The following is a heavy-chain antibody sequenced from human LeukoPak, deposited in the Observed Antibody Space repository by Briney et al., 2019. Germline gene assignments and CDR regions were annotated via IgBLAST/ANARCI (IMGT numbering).Heavy chain of an antibody. V-gene: IGHV4-34*01. D-gene: IGHD4-11*01. CDR3: ARHVPDYSNYV. CDR2: INHSGST. Sequence: EWIGEINHSGSTNYNPSLKSRVTISVDTSKNQFSLKLSSVTAADTAVYYCARHVPDYSNYVWGQGTLVTVSS. J-gene: IGHJ4*02.